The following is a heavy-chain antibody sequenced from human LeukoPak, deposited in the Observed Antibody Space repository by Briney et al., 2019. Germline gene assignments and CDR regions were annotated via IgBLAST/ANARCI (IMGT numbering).Heavy chain of an antibody. V-gene: IGHV3-23*01. Sequence: GGSLRLSCEASGFTFDDYGMSWVRQAPGKGLEWVSAISGSGGSTYYADSVKGRFTISRDNSKNTLYLQMNSLRAEDTAVYYCAKDQAGYCSSTSCYSTTFDIWGQGTMVTVSS. CDR1: GFTFDDYG. CDR2: ISGSGGST. J-gene: IGHJ3*02. CDR3: AKDQAGYCSSTSCYSTTFDI. D-gene: IGHD2-2*02.